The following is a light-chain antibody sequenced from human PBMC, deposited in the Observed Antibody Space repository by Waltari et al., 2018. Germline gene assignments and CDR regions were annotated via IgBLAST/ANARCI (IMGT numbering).Light chain of an antibody. V-gene: IGLV1-40*01. J-gene: IGLJ3*02. CDR1: GLNIRAGHV. Sequence: QSVLTQPPSVSGAPGQKVTIPCTGSGLNIRAGHVVHWYQQLPRAAPNLLIYGNSSRPLGVPDRFFGSTSGTSASLAITGLQAEDEADYYCRSYDTTLSVVFGGGTKLTVL. CDR3: RSYDTTLSVV. CDR2: GNS.